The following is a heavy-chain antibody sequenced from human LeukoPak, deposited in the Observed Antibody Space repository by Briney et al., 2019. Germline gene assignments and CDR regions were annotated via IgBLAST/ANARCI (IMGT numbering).Heavy chain of an antibody. CDR2: ISAHNGNT. D-gene: IGHD3-22*01. Sequence: ASVKVSCKASGYTFTSYGISWVRQAPGQGLEWMGWISAHNGNTNYAQKLQGRVTMTTDTSTSTAYMELRSLRSDDTAVYYCASSRYYYDSSGFYFDYWGQGTLVTVSS. V-gene: IGHV1-18*01. J-gene: IGHJ4*02. CDR1: GYTFTSYG. CDR3: ASSRYYYDSSGFYFDY.